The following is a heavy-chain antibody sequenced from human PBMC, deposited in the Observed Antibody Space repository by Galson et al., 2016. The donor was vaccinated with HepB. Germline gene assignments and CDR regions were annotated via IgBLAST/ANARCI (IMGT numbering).Heavy chain of an antibody. J-gene: IGHJ6*02. Sequence: SLRLSCAASGFTFSRYEMNWVRQAPGKGLEWVSYITNSASALYYADSVQGRFTISRENAQNSLYLQMNSLQAEDTAVYYCARALGAASYYYYGLDVWGQGTTVTVSS. CDR2: ITNSASAL. D-gene: IGHD6-13*01. V-gene: IGHV3-48*03. CDR1: GFTFSRYE. CDR3: ARALGAASYYYYGLDV.